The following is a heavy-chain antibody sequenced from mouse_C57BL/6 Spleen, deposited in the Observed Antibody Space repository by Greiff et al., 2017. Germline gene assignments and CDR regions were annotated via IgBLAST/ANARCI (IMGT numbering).Heavy chain of an antibody. CDR3: ARNYYGYPFAN. J-gene: IGHJ3*01. D-gene: IGHD2-2*01. CDR2: IDPSDSET. V-gene: IGHV1-52*01. CDR1: GYTFTSYW. Sequence: QVQLQQPGAELVRPGSSVKLSCKASGYTFTSYWLHWVQPRPIQGLEWIGNIDPSDSETPYNQKFKDKATLTVDKSSSTAYMQLSSLTSEDSAVYYCARNYYGYPFANWGQGALGTVSA.